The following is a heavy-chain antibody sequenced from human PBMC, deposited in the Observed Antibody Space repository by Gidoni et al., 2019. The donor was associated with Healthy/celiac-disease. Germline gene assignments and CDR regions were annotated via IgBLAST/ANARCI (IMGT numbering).Heavy chain of an antibody. Sequence: EVQLVQSGAEVKKPGESLKISCKGSGYSFTSYWIGWVRQMPGKGLESMGIIYPGESDTRYSPSFQGQVTISADKSISTAYLQWSSLKASDTAMYYCARTYYDILTGYWGAFDIWGQGTMVTVSS. CDR3: ARTYYDILTGYWGAFDI. CDR1: GYSFTSYW. J-gene: IGHJ3*02. D-gene: IGHD3-9*01. V-gene: IGHV5-51*03. CDR2: IYPGESDT.